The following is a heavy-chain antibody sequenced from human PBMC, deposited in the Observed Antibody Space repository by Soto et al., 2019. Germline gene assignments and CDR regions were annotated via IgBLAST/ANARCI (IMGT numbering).Heavy chain of an antibody. D-gene: IGHD2-2*01. Sequence: QVQLQESGPGLVKPSQTLSLTCTVSGGSISSGGYYWGWIRQHPGKGLEWIGYIYYSGSTYYNPSLKSRVTISVDTSKNQFSLKLSSVTAADTAVYYCARGLPPIVVVPAAHAENAFDIWGQGTMVTVSS. V-gene: IGHV4-31*03. CDR3: ARGLPPIVVVPAAHAENAFDI. CDR1: GGSISSGGYY. CDR2: IYYSGST. J-gene: IGHJ3*02.